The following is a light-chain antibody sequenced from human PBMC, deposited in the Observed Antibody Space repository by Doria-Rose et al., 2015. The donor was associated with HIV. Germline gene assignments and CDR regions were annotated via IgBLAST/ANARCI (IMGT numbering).Light chain of an antibody. Sequence: EIVLTQSPLSLSVTPGQPASISCRSSQSLVNSDGKTYLYWYLQKPGQSPQLLIYEVSNRFSGVPDRFSGSGSGTDVTLKISRVEPEDFGVYYCMQTILLPFTFGPGTTVDIK. J-gene: IGKJ3*01. CDR2: EVS. CDR1: QSLVNSDGKTY. V-gene: IGKV2D-29*02. CDR3: MQTILLPFT.